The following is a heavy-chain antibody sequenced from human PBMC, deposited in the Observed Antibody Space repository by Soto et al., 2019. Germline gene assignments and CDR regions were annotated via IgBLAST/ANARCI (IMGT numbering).Heavy chain of an antibody. CDR3: ARPYSSSWPPYYFYGMDV. CDR2: IIPIFAIA. J-gene: IGHJ6*02. V-gene: IGHV1-69*13. CDR1: GDTFNSSA. Sequence: ASVKVSCKASGDTFNSSAISWVRQAPGQGLEWMGGIIPIFAIANYAQKFQGRLTITADESTNTAYMELSSLRSEDTAVYYCARPYSSSWPPYYFYGMDVWGQGTTLTVSS. D-gene: IGHD6-13*01.